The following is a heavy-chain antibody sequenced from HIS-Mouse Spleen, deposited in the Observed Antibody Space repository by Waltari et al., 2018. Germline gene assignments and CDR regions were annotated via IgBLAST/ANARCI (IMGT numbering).Heavy chain of an antibody. V-gene: IGHV1-2*02. CDR2: INPNSGGT. J-gene: IGHJ4*02. Sequence: QVQLVQSGAEVKKPGASVKVSCKASGYTFTGYYMHWVRQAPGQGLEWMGWINPNSGGTKYAQKFQGRVTMTRDTSISTAYMELSRLRSDDTAVYYCARLFGRGERYYFDYWGQGTLVTVSS. CDR3: ARLFGRGERYYFDY. D-gene: IGHD2-21*01. CDR1: GYTFTGYY.